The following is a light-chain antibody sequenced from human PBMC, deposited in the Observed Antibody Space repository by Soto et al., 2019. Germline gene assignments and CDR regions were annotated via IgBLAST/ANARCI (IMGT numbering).Light chain of an antibody. CDR3: SSYTDSDTWV. V-gene: IGLV2-23*02. CDR1: TSDVGNYRF. CDR2: EVS. J-gene: IGLJ3*02. Sequence: QSVLTQPASVSGSPGQSVTISCTGTTSDVGNYRFVSWYLQHPGKAPQLLISEVSKRPSGISSRFSGSKSGNTASLTISGLQADDEADYFCSSYTDSDTWVFGGGTQLTVL.